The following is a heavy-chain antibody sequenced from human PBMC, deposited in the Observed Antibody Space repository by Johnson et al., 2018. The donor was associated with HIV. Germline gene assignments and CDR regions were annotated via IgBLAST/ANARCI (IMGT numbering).Heavy chain of an antibody. J-gene: IGHJ3*02. CDR3: ARDSGGKYYIMDAFDI. Sequence: VQLVESGGGLVQPGGSLRLSCAASGFTLSNHWMSWVRQAPGKGLEYVANINQDESEKYYVDSVKGRFTISRDNAKNSLYLQMNSLRAEDTAVYYCARDSGGKYYIMDAFDIWGQGTMVTVSS. D-gene: IGHD1-26*01. CDR2: INQDESEK. V-gene: IGHV3-7*01. CDR1: GFTLSNHW.